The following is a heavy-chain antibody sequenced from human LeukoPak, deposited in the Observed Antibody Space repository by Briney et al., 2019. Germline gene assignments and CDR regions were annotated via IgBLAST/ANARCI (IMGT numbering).Heavy chain of an antibody. CDR2: INTSGST. CDR1: GGSLSSYS. V-gene: IGHV4-4*07. CDR3: ARGTYGMAV. J-gene: IGHJ6*02. Sequence: PSETLSLTCTDSGGSLSSYSWNWFRQPAGKGLEWIGRINTSGSTHYNPSLKSRVTMSLDSSKNQFSLRLNSVTAADTAIYYCARGTYGMAVWGQGTTVTVSS.